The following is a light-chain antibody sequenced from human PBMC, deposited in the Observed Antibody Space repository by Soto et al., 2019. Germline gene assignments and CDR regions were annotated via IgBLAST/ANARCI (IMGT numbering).Light chain of an antibody. Sequence: EIVLTQSPGTLSLSPGERATLSCRASQSVSSSYLAWYQQKPGQAPRLLIYDASSRATGIPDRFSGSGSGTDITLTISRLEPEDFAVYFFQQYGSSPYTFGQGTKLEIK. CDR3: QQYGSSPYT. J-gene: IGKJ2*01. V-gene: IGKV3-20*01. CDR2: DAS. CDR1: QSVSSSY.